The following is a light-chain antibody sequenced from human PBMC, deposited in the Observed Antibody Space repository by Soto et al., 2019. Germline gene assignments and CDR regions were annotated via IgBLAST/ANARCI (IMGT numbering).Light chain of an antibody. Sequence: QMTQSPSTLSASVGDRVTITCRAGQSISAWLAWYQQKPGEAPKLLIYSASNLQSGVPSRFSGSGFGTDFTLTLSSLQPEEFATYYCQHTKTNNLPITFGQGTRLEIK. CDR1: QSISAW. CDR3: QHTKTNNLPIT. CDR2: SAS. J-gene: IGKJ5*01. V-gene: IGKV1-12*01.